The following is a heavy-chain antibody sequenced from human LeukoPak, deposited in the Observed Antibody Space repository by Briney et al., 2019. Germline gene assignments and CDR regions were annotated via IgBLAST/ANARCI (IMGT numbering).Heavy chain of an antibody. CDR3: AKSVFLAARPSGFYYYYYMDV. V-gene: IGHV3-11*01. Sequence: GGSLRLSCAASGFTFSDYYMSWIRQAPGKGLEWVSYISSSGSTIYYADSVKGRFTISRDNSKNTLYLQMNSLRAEDTAVYYCAKSVFLAARPSGFYYYYYMDVWGKGTTVTVS. J-gene: IGHJ6*03. CDR2: ISSSGSTI. D-gene: IGHD6-6*01. CDR1: GFTFSDYY.